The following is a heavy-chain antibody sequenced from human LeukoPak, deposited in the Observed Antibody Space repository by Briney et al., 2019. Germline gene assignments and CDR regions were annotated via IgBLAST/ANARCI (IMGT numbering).Heavy chain of an antibody. D-gene: IGHD5-24*01. J-gene: IGHJ4*02. CDR3: ARDGSYNLAY. CDR1: GFTFSSYA. V-gene: IGHV3-23*01. Sequence: GGSLRLSCAASGFTFSSYAMSWVRQAPGKGLEWVSASSGGSTYYADSVEGRFTISRDNSKNTLFLQMNSLRADDTAVYYCARDGSYNLAYWGQGTLVTVSS. CDR2: SSGGST.